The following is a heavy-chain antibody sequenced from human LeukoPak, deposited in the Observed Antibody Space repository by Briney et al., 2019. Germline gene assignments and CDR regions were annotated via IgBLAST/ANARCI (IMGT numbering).Heavy chain of an antibody. Sequence: GGSLRLSCAASGFTFSSYAMHWVRQAPGKGLEWVAVISYDGSNKYYADSVKGRFTISRDNSKNTLYLQMNSLRAEDTAVYYCASGTYYYGSGSYDGSVYFDYWGQGTLVTVSS. CDR3: ASGTYYYGSGSYDGSVYFDY. D-gene: IGHD3-10*01. V-gene: IGHV3-30-3*01. CDR1: GFTFSSYA. CDR2: ISYDGSNK. J-gene: IGHJ4*02.